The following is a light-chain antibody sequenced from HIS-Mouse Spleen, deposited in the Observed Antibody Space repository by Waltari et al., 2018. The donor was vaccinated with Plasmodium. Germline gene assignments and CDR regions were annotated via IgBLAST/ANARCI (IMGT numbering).Light chain of an antibody. CDR3: SSYTSSSTLV. Sequence: QSALTQPASVSGSPGQSLTISCTGTSSDVGGYNYVSWYQQLPGKDPKLMIYDVSNRPSGVSNRFSGSNSGNTASLTISGLQAEDEADYYCSSYTSSSTLVFGGGTKLTVL. V-gene: IGLV2-14*03. CDR1: SSDVGGYNY. J-gene: IGLJ2*01. CDR2: DVS.